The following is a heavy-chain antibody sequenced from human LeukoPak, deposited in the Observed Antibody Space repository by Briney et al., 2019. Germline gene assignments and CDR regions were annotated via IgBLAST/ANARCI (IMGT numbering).Heavy chain of an antibody. Sequence: EALSLTCTVSGGSISSYYWSWVRQAPGKGLEWVSNISGSGSGGSTYYADSVKGRFTISRDNSKNTLYLQMNSLRAEDTAVYYCAKSGYNRFDYWGQGTLVTVSS. CDR2: ISGSGSGGST. CDR3: AKSGYNRFDY. V-gene: IGHV3-23*01. D-gene: IGHD5-24*01. J-gene: IGHJ4*02. CDR1: GGSISSYY.